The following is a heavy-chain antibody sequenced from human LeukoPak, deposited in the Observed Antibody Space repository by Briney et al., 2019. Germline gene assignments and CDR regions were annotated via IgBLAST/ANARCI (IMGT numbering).Heavy chain of an antibody. Sequence: PSETLSLTCAVYGGSFSGYYWSWIRQPPGKGLEWIGEINHSGSTNYNPSLKSRVTISVDTSKNQFSLKLSSVTAADTAVYYCARGPVLKTGTGGDFDYWGQGTLVTVSS. J-gene: IGHJ4*02. V-gene: IGHV4-34*01. CDR2: INHSGST. D-gene: IGHD1-1*01. CDR3: ARGPVLKTGTGGDFDY. CDR1: GGSFSGYY.